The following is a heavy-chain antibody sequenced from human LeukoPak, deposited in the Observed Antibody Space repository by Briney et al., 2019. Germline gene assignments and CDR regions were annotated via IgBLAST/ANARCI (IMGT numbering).Heavy chain of an antibody. V-gene: IGHV3-7*02. D-gene: IGHD6-13*01. CDR1: GFTFSAYW. Sequence: GGSLRLSCAASGFTFSAYWMNWVRQAPGKGLEWVANIKHDGSEINYMDSVKGRFTISRDNAKNSLYLQMNSLRAEDTALYYCARNPGTGTLDYWGQGTLVTVSS. J-gene: IGHJ4*02. CDR2: IKHDGSEI. CDR3: ARNPGTGTLDY.